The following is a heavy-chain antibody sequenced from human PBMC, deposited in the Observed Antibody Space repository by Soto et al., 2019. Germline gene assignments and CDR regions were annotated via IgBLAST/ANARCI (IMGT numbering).Heavy chain of an antibody. V-gene: IGHV4-31*03. D-gene: IGHD3-9*01. CDR1: GGSISSGGYY. CDR3: ARSGILSGPDSYFDY. J-gene: IGHJ4*02. CDR2: IYYSGST. Sequence: QVQLQESGPGLVKPSQTLSLTCTVSGGSISSGGYYWSWIRQHPGKGLEWIGYIYYSGSTYYNPSLKGRVTISVDTSKNQFSLKLSSVTAADTAVYYCARSGILSGPDSYFDYWGQGTLVTVSS.